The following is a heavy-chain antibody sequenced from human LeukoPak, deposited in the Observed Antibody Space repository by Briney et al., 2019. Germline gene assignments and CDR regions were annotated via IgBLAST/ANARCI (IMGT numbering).Heavy chain of an antibody. J-gene: IGHJ4*02. D-gene: IGHD6-13*01. V-gene: IGHV3-66*01. CDR3: ASGRRGIIAAGLDY. CDR2: IYSGGST. Sequence: GGSLRLSCAASGFTVSSNFMTWVRQAPGKGLDWVSLIYSGGSTYYVDSVKGRFTISRDNSKNTLYLQMNSLRDEDTAVYYCASGRRGIIAAGLDYWGQGTLVTVSS. CDR1: GFTVSSNF.